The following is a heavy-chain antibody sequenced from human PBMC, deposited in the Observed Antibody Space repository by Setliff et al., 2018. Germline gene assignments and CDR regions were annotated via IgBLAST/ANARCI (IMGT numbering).Heavy chain of an antibody. J-gene: IGHJ3*02. CDR1: GYSFTSFG. V-gene: IGHV1-18*01. D-gene: IGHD6-19*01. Sequence: ASVKVSCKASGYSFTSFGITWVRQAPGQGLEWMGWASTYNGDTNYAQKFRGRVTMTTDISTSTVYMELRTLRSDDTAVYYCARRPIALAGYRKGAFDIWGQGTMVTVSS. CDR3: ARRPIALAGYRKGAFDI. CDR2: ASTYNGDT.